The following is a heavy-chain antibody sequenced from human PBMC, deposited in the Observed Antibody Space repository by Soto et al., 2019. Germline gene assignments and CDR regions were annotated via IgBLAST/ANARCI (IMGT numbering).Heavy chain of an antibody. D-gene: IGHD2-2*01. CDR1: GFTFSNAW. CDR2: IKSKTDGGTT. V-gene: IGHV3-15*07. CDR3: ITDRTVLVPAAMWDWFDP. Sequence: EVQLVESGGGLVKPGGSLRLSCAASGFTFSNAWMNWVRQAPGKGLEWVGRIKSKTDGGTTDYAAPVKGRFTISRDDSKNTLYLQMNSLKTEDTAVYYCITDRTVLVPAAMWDWFDPWGQGTLVTVSS. J-gene: IGHJ5*02.